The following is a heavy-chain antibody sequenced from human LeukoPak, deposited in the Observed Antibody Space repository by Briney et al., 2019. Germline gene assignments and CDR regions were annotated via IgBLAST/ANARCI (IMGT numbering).Heavy chain of an antibody. J-gene: IGHJ4*02. CDR2: IYSGGST. V-gene: IGHV3-53*01. Sequence: GGSLRLSCAVSGLTVSSNYMSWVRQAPGKGLEWVSVIYSGGSTYYADSVKGRFTISRDNSKNTLYLQMNSLRAEDTAVYYCAREKYYYDSSGYYDYWGQGTLVTVSS. CDR1: GLTVSSNY. D-gene: IGHD3-22*01. CDR3: AREKYYYDSSGYYDY.